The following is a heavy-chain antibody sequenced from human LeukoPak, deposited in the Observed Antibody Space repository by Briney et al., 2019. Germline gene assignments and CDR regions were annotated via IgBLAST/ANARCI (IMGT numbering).Heavy chain of an antibody. Sequence: GGSLRLSCAASGFTFSSYEMNWVRQAPGKGLEWVSYISSSGSTIYYADSVKGRFTISRDNAKNSLYLQMNSVRVEDTAVYYCARVPYITGTRGYYYYYYMDVWGKGTTVTVSS. CDR2: ISSSGSTI. CDR1: GFTFSSYE. D-gene: IGHD1/OR15-1a*01. CDR3: ARVPYITGTRGYYYYYYMDV. V-gene: IGHV3-48*03. J-gene: IGHJ6*03.